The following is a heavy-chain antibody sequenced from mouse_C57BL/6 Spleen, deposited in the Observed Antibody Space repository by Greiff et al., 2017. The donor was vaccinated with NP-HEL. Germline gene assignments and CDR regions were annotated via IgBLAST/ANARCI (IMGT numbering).Heavy chain of an antibody. J-gene: IGHJ4*01. CDR1: GFTFSDYG. D-gene: IGHD3-2*02. CDR3: ARGAQPYYYAMDY. Sequence: EVKLVESGGGLVKPGGSLKLSCAASGFTFSDYGMHWVRQAPEKGLEWVAYISSGSSTIYYADTVKGRFTISRDNAKNTLFLQMTSLRSEDTAMYYCARGAQPYYYAMDYWGQGTSVTVSS. V-gene: IGHV5-17*01. CDR2: ISSGSSTI.